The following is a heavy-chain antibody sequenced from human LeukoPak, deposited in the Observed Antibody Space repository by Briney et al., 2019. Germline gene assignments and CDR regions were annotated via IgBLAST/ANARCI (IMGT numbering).Heavy chain of an antibody. V-gene: IGHV3-7*03. CDR2: IKQDGSEK. CDR3: ARGVEPLAANTLAY. D-gene: IGHD1-14*01. Sequence: GGSLRLSCAASGFNFNNYWMAWVRQTPGKGLEWLASIKQDGSEKYYVDSVKGRFTVSRDNADNLLYLQMNRLRAEDTAVYYCARGVEPLAANTLAYWGQGTLVTVSS. J-gene: IGHJ4*02. CDR1: GFNFNNYW.